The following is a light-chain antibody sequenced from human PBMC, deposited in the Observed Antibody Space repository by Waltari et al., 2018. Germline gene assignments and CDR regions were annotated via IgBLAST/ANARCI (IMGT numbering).Light chain of an antibody. J-gene: IGLJ3*02. Sequence: QLVLTQSPSASASLGASVKLTCTLSSGHSSNVIAWLQQRPEKGPRYWMKVNSDGSHSKGDEIPDRFSGSSSGAERYLTISNRLSEDEADYFCQTGGHGTWVFGGGTTLTV. CDR3: QTGGHGTWV. V-gene: IGLV4-69*01. CDR1: SGHSSNV. CDR2: VNSDGSH.